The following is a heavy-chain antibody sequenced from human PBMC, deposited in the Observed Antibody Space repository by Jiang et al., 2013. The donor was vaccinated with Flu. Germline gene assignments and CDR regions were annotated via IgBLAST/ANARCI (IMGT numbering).Heavy chain of an antibody. Sequence: KKPGESLKISCKGSGYGFTSYWIGWVRQMPGKGLEWMGIIYPGDSDTRYSPSFQGQVTISADKSISTAYLQWSSLKASDTAMYYCARVFSSGWYKGHFDYWGQGTLVTVSS. J-gene: IGHJ4*02. CDR2: IYPGDSDT. D-gene: IGHD6-19*01. V-gene: IGHV5-51*01. CDR1: GYGFTSYW. CDR3: ARVFSSGWYKGHFDY.